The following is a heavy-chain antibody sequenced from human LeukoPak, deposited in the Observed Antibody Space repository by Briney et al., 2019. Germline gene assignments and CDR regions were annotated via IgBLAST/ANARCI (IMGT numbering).Heavy chain of an antibody. J-gene: IGHJ4*02. CDR1: GGSISSGGYY. V-gene: IGHV4-34*01. D-gene: IGHD5-18*01. Sequence: SETLSLTCAVSGGSISSGGYYWSWIRQPPGKGLEWIGEINHSGSTNYNPSLKSRVTISVDTSKNQFSLKLSSVTAADTAVYYCAISSGYSYGYGIGYWGQGTLVTVSS. CDR2: INHSGST. CDR3: AISSGYSYGYGIGY.